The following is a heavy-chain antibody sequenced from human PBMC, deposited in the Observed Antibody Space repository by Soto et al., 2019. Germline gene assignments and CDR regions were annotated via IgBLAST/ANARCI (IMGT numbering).Heavy chain of an antibody. CDR2: IYWDDDK. CDR3: AHRIRSGWLGWFDP. CDR1: GFSLSTIGVG. Sequence: QITLKESGPTLVKPTQTLTLTCTFSGFSLSTIGVGVGWVRQPPGKALEWLALIYWDDDKRYSPPLKSRLAITKDSSKTQVVLTLTNMAPVDTATYYCAHRIRSGWLGWFDPWGQGTLVTVSS. J-gene: IGHJ5*02. V-gene: IGHV2-5*02. D-gene: IGHD6-19*01.